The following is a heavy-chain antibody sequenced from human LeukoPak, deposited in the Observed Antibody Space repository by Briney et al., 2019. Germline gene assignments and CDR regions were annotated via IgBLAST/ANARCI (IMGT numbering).Heavy chain of an antibody. CDR3: ATLHHGDHDAFEG. V-gene: IGHV5-51*01. D-gene: IGHD1-14*01. CDR2: IYPSDSDT. CDR1: GYSFTNYW. Sequence: GDSLQISCQASGYSFTNYWIGWVRQMPGKGPEWMGIIYPSDSDTSYSPSFQGQVSISADESINFVYLQWGSLKASDTAIYYCATLHHGDHDAFEGWGQGTMVTVSS. J-gene: IGHJ3*01.